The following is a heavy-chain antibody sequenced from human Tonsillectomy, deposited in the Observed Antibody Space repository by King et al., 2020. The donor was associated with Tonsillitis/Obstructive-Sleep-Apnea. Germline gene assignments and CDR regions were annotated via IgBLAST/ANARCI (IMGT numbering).Heavy chain of an antibody. V-gene: IGHV4-39*01. CDR3: ARRGIVLVPASWYFDL. D-gene: IGHD2-2*01. Sequence: QLQESGPGLVKPSETLSLTCTVSGGSISSGSYFWGWIRQPPGQGLEWIGSIYYSGTTFYNSSLKSRVTISIDTSKNQFSLKLSSVTAADTAVYYCARRGIVLVPASWYFDLWGRGTLVTVSS. CDR2: IYYSGTT. CDR1: GGSISSGSYF. J-gene: IGHJ2*01.